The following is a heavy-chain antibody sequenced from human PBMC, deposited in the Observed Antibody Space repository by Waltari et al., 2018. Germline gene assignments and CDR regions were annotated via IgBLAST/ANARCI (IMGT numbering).Heavy chain of an antibody. CDR3: ARDGDCGGDCYFAV. D-gene: IGHD2-21*01. Sequence: QVHLQESGPGLVKPSQTLSLTCTVSGGSISSGGYYWNWIRQQPGKGLEWIGHIYYSGGTYYNPSLKNRLTMSVDTSKNQFSLKLSSVTAADTAMYYCARDGDCGGDCYFAVWGQGILVTVSS. V-gene: IGHV4-31*03. J-gene: IGHJ4*02. CDR2: IYYSGGT. CDR1: GGSISSGGYY.